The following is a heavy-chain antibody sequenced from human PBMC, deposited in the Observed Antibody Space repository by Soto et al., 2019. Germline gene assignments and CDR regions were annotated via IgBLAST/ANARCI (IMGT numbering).Heavy chain of an antibody. CDR2: ISFDGIKK. D-gene: IGHD6-13*01. CDR3: AKPIVAAGYYGMDV. J-gene: IGHJ6*02. V-gene: IGHV3-30*18. Sequence: GWSLRLSCAASGFTFRSYDMHWVRQAPGTGLEWMGVISFDGIKKYYADSVKGRFTISRDSSKNKVYLQMNSLRAEDTAVYYCAKPIVAAGYYGMDVWGHGITVTSP. CDR1: GFTFRSYD.